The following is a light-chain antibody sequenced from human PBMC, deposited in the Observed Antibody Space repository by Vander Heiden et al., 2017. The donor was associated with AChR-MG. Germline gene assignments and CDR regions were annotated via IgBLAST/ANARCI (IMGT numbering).Light chain of an antibody. Sequence: DIVLTQSPGTLSLSPGERATLSCRASQSVSSSYLAWYQQKPGQAPRLLIYGASSRATGMPERFSGSGSGTDFTLTISRMEPEDFAVYYCQQYGSSPFTFGPGTKVDIK. J-gene: IGKJ3*01. CDR3: QQYGSSPFT. CDR1: QSVSSSY. V-gene: IGKV3-20*01. CDR2: GAS.